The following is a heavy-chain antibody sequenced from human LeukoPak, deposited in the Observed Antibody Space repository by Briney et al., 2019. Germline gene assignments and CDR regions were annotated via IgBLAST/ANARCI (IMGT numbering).Heavy chain of an antibody. CDR3: AKVGTSGSSGWYEDY. J-gene: IGHJ4*02. CDR1: GFTFSSYP. Sequence: PGGSLRLSCAAPGFTFSSYPMSWVRQAPGKGLEWVSGIVGSGDSTYYADSVKGRFTISRDNSKNTLYLQMNSLRAEDTAVYYCAKVGTSGSSGWYEDYWGQGTLVTVSS. V-gene: IGHV3-23*01. D-gene: IGHD6-19*01. CDR2: IVGSGDST.